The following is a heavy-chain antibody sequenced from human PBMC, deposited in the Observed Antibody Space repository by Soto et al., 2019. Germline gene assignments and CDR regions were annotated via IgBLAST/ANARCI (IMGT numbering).Heavy chain of an antibody. J-gene: IGHJ5*02. CDR1: GFTFSSYC. CDR2: INSDGSST. CDR3: ARGRGDSSSSNWFDP. D-gene: IGHD6-6*01. Sequence: GGSXRLSCASSGFTFSSYCMHWVRQAPGKGLVWVSRINSDGSSTSYADSVKGRFTISRDNAKNTLYLQMNSLRAEDTAVYYCARGRGDSSSSNWFDPWGQGTLVTVSS. V-gene: IGHV3-74*01.